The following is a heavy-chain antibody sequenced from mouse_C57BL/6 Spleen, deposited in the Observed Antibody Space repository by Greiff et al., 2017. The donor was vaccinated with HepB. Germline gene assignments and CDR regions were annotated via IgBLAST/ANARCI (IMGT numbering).Heavy chain of an antibody. D-gene: IGHD2-4*01. Sequence: QVQLQQPGAELVRPGSSVKLSCKASGYTFTSYWMHWVKQRPIQGLEWIGNIDPSDSETHYNQKFKDKATLTVDKSSSTAYMQLSSLTSEDSAVYDCASRGGIYYDSFAYWGQGTLVTVSA. J-gene: IGHJ3*01. CDR1: GYTFTSYW. CDR2: IDPSDSET. V-gene: IGHV1-52*01. CDR3: ASRGGIYYDSFAY.